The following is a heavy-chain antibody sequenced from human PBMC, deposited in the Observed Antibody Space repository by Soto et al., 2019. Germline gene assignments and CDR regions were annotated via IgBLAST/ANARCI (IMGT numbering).Heavy chain of an antibody. CDR1: GGTFSSYA. CDR3: ARDLGTARYYYYYYGMDV. V-gene: IGHV1-69*13. J-gene: IGHJ6*02. CDR2: IIPIFGTA. Sequence: GASVKVSCQASGGTFSSYAISWVRQAPGQGLEWMGGIIPIFGTANYAQKFQGRVTITADESTSTAYMELSSLRSEDTAVYYCARDLGTARYYYYYYGMDVWGQGTTVTVSS. D-gene: IGHD5-18*01.